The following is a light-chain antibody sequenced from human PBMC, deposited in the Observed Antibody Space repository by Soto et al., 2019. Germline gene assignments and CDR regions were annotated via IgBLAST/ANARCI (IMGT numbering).Light chain of an antibody. V-gene: IGLV1-51*01. Sequence: QSVLTQPPSVSAAPGQKVTISCSGSSSNIGNNYVSWYQQLPRTAPKLLICDNNKRPSGIPDRFSGSKSGTSATLGITGLQTGDEADYYCGTWDSSLSAVVFGGGTKLIVL. CDR2: DNN. CDR1: SSNIGNNY. J-gene: IGLJ2*01. CDR3: GTWDSSLSAVV.